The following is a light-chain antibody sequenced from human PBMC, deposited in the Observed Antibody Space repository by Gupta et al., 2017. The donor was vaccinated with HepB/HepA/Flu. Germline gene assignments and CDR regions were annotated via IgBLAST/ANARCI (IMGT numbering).Light chain of an antibody. Sequence: EMVISQFLSTKAVARGDRATLSCRGSQSVSNNLVWGQQKPGQPPRLLIYDASTRPTGVPARFIGSGSGTEFTLIISSLQSEDFALYYCQQSNNWPFTFGPGTRVDSK. CDR3: QQSNNWPFT. J-gene: IGKJ3*01. CDR1: QSVSNN. V-gene: IGKV3-15*01. CDR2: DAS.